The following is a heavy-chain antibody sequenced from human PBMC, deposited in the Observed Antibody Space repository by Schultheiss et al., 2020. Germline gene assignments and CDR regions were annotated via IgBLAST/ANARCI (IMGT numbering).Heavy chain of an antibody. Sequence: SETLSLTCTVSGGSVRSGSYYWSWIRQPAGKGLEWIGSIYYSGSTNYNPSLKSRVTMSVDTSKNQFSLKLSSVTAADTAVYYCARDHTRNYDFWSGYPYYYYYGMDVWGQGTTVTVSS. V-gene: IGHV4-61*10. CDR2: IYYSGST. D-gene: IGHD3-3*01. J-gene: IGHJ6*02. CDR1: GGSVRSGSYY. CDR3: ARDHTRNYDFWSGYPYYYYYGMDV.